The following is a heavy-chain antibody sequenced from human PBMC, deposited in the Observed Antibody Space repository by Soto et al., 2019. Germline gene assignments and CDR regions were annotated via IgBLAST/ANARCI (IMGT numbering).Heavy chain of an antibody. CDR3: TRHLADY. Sequence: EVQLVESGGGLVQPGGSLKLSCAASGFSFSGSAMHWVRQAPGKGLEWLGRIRSKANSYATAYAASVEGRFTISRDDSKNTAYLQMNSLKTEDTGVYFCTRHLADYWGQGTLVTVSS. CDR2: IRSKANSYAT. V-gene: IGHV3-73*02. J-gene: IGHJ4*02. CDR1: GFSFSGSA. D-gene: IGHD3-3*02.